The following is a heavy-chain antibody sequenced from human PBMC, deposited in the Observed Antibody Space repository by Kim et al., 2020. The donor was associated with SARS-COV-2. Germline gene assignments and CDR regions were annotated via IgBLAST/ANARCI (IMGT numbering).Heavy chain of an antibody. J-gene: IGHJ6*02. V-gene: IGHV4-34*01. CDR2: INHSGST. CDR1: GGSFSGYY. CDR3: ARGLGDLLLFYYYYGMDV. Sequence: SETLSLTCAVYGGSFSGYYWSWIRQPPGKGLEWIGEINHSGSTNYNPSLKSRVTISVDTSKNQFSLKLSSVTAADTAVYYCARGLGDLLLFYYYYGMDVWGQGTTVTVSS. D-gene: IGHD1-26*01.